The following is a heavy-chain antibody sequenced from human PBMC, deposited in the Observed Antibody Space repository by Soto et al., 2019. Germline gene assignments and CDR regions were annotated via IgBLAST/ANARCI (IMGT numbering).Heavy chain of an antibody. CDR2: INHIGST. CDR3: ARSMVRGVIIPYYYYGMDV. V-gene: IGHV4-34*01. J-gene: IGHJ6*02. CDR1: GGSLSGYY. Sequence: SETLSLTCAVSGGSLSGYYWSWIRQPPGKRLEWIGEINHIGSTNYNPSLKSRVTISVDTSKNQFSLKLSSVTAADTAVYYCARSMVRGVIIPYYYYGMDVWGQGTTVTVSS. D-gene: IGHD3-10*01.